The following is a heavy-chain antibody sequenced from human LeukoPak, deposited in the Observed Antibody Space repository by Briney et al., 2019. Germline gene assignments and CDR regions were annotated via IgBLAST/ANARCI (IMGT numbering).Heavy chain of an antibody. CDR3: ASSGAAGTFDY. Sequence: ASVEVSCKASGYTFTSYYMHWVRQAPGQGLEWMGIINPSGGSTSYAQKFQGRVTMTRDTSTSTVYMELSSLRSEDTAVYYCASSGAAGTFDYWGQGTLVTVSS. D-gene: IGHD1-14*01. CDR1: GYTFTSYY. CDR2: INPSGGST. V-gene: IGHV1-46*01. J-gene: IGHJ4*02.